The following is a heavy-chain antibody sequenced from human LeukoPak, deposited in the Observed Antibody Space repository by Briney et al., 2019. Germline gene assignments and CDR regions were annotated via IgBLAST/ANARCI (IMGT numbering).Heavy chain of an antibody. CDR2: ISSSSSTI. D-gene: IGHD6-19*01. CDR1: GFTFSSYA. Sequence: GGSLRLSCAASGFTFSSYAMSWVRQAPGKGLEWVSYISSSSSTIYYADSVKGRFTISRDNAKNSLYLQMNSLRAEDTAVYYCARVRSGWYADYWGQGTLVTVSS. CDR3: ARVRSGWYADY. V-gene: IGHV3-48*04. J-gene: IGHJ4*02.